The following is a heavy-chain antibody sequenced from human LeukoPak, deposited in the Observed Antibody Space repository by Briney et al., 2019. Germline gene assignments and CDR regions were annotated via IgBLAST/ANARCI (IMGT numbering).Heavy chain of an antibody. CDR2: IYHSGST. CDR3: ARHWFGEYFDY. D-gene: IGHD3-10*01. Sequence: SETLSLTCAVSGYSISSGYYCGWIRQPPGKGLEWIGSIYHSGSTYYNPSLKSRVTISVDTSKNQFSLKLSSVTAADTAVYYCARHWFGEYFDYRGQGTLVTVSS. V-gene: IGHV4-38-2*01. J-gene: IGHJ4*02. CDR1: GYSISSGYY.